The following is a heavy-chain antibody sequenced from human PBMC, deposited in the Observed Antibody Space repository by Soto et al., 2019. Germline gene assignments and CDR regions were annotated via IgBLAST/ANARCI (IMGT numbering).Heavy chain of an antibody. V-gene: IGHV5-51*01. CDR1: GYSFTSYW. CDR3: ERQGDDTDMATDAFDI. CDR2: IYPGDSDT. Sequence: GESLKISCKGSGYSFTSYWIGWVRQMPGKGLEWMGIIYPGDSDTRYSPSFQGQVTISADKSISTAYLQWSSLKASDTAMYYCERQGDDTDMATDAFDIWGQGTTVTVSS. J-gene: IGHJ3*02. D-gene: IGHD5-18*01.